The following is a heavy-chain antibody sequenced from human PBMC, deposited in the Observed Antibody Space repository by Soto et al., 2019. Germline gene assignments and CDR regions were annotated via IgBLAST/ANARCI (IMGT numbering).Heavy chain of an antibody. CDR2: IYYSGST. V-gene: IGHV4-31*03. CDR1: GGSISSGGYY. CDR3: AGIYSGSPGGTLRY. Sequence: QVQLQESGPGLVKPSQTLSLTCTVSGGSISSGGYYWSWIRQHPGKGLEWIGYIYYSGSTYYNPTLQSRVTLSVDTSKHQFSLKLSSVTAADTAVYYCAGIYSGSPGGTLRYWGQGTLVTVSS. D-gene: IGHD1-26*01. J-gene: IGHJ4*02.